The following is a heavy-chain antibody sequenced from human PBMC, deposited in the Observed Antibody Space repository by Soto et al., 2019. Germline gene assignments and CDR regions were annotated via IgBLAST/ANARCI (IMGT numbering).Heavy chain of an antibody. CDR2: IWYDGSNK. D-gene: IGHD3-22*01. J-gene: IGHJ6*02. CDR1: GFTFSSYG. CDR3: ARDLFRDSSGYSYYYYGMDV. V-gene: IGHV3-33*01. Sequence: GGSLRLSCAASGFTFSSYGMHWVRQAPGKGLEWVAVIWYDGSNKYYADSVKGRFTISRDNSKNTLYLQMNSLRAEDTAVYYCARDLFRDSSGYSYYYYGMDVWGQGTTVTVSS.